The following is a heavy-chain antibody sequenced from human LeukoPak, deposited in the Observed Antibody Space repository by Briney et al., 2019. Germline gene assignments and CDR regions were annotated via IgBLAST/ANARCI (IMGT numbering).Heavy chain of an antibody. CDR2: ITGGGDDT. CDR1: GFTFSRYA. D-gene: IGHD5-12*01. CDR3: AKNGAYSGYDYIDY. V-gene: IGHV3-23*01. Sequence: GGSLRLSCAASGFTFSRYAMSWVRQAPGKGLEWVSDITGGGDDTDYADSVKGRFTVSRDNSRNTLYLQINSLRAEDTAVYYCAKNGAYSGYDYIDYWGQGTLVTISS. J-gene: IGHJ4*02.